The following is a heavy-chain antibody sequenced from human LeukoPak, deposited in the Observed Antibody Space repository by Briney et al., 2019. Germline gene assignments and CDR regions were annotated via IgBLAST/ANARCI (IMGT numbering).Heavy chain of an antibody. J-gene: IGHJ4*02. D-gene: IGHD3-10*01. Sequence: ASVKVSCKASGYTFTGYYMHWVRQAPGQGLEWMGWINPNSGGTNYAQKFQGRVTMTRDTYISTAYMELSRLRSDDTAVYYCARDFNYYGSGSFPDYWGQGTLVTVSS. V-gene: IGHV1-2*02. CDR2: INPNSGGT. CDR1: GYTFTGYY. CDR3: ARDFNYYGSGSFPDY.